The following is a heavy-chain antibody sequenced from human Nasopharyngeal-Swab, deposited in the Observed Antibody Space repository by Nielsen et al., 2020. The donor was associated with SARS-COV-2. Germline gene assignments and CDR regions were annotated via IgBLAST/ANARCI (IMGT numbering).Heavy chain of an antibody. CDR3: AKDFNVDTAMVTYYYGMDV. V-gene: IGHV3-9*01. J-gene: IGHJ6*02. D-gene: IGHD5-18*01. Sequence: SLKISCAASGFTFDDYAMHWVRQDPGKGLEWVSGISWNSGTTGYADSVKGRFTISRDNAKSSLYLQMNSLRAEDTALYYCAKDFNVDTAMVTYYYGMDVWGQGTTVTVSS. CDR1: GFTFDDYA. CDR2: ISWNSGTT.